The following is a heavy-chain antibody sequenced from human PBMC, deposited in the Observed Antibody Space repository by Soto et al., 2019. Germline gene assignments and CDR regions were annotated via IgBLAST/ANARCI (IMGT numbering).Heavy chain of an antibody. Sequence: SVKVSCKASGGTFSSYAISWVRQAPGQGLEWMGGIIPIFGTANYAQKFQGRVTITADESTSTAYMELSSLRSEDTAVYYCARYSSGWFNWFDPWGQGTLVTVSS. CDR2: IIPIFGTA. CDR1: GGTFSSYA. J-gene: IGHJ5*02. CDR3: ARYSSGWFNWFDP. V-gene: IGHV1-69*13. D-gene: IGHD6-19*01.